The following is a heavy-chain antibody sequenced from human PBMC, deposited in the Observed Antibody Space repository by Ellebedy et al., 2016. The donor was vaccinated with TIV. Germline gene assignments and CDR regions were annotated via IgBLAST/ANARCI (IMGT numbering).Heavy chain of an antibody. J-gene: IGHJ4*02. CDR3: ASSGGQYSSGWYDY. Sequence: MPSETLSLTCTVSGGSISSFYWSWIRQPPGKALEWIGYMYYSGSTTYNPSLKSRVTISVDTSKNQFSLKLTSVTAADTAVYYCASSGGQYSSGWYDYWGQGTLVTVSS. V-gene: IGHV4-59*08. D-gene: IGHD6-19*01. CDR1: GGSISSFY. CDR2: MYYSGST.